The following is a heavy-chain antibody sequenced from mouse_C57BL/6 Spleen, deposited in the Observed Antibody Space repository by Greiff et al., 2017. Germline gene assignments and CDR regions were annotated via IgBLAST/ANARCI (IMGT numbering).Heavy chain of an antibody. J-gene: IGHJ4*01. CDR2: IDPSDSET. Sequence: VKLQQPGAELVRPGSSVKLSCKASGYTFTSYWMHWVKQRPIQGLEWIGNIDPSDSETHYNQKFKDKATLTVDKSSSTAYMQLSSLTSEDSAVYYCARSPSLSNYAMDYWGQGTSVTVSS. V-gene: IGHV1-52*01. CDR1: GYTFTSYW. CDR3: ARSPSLSNYAMDY.